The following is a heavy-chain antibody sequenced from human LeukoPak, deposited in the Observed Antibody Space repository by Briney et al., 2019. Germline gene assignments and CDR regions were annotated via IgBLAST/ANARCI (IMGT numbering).Heavy chain of an antibody. CDR1: GGTFSSYA. CDR2: IIPIFGTA. Sequence: GSSVKVSCKASGGTFSSYAISWVRQAPGQGFEWMGGIIPIFGTANYAQKFQGRVTITTDESTSTAYMELSSLRSEDTAVYYCAIPPEPYGYCSGGSCYRFDYWGQGTLVTVSS. D-gene: IGHD2-15*01. J-gene: IGHJ4*02. CDR3: AIPPEPYGYCSGGSCYRFDY. V-gene: IGHV1-69*05.